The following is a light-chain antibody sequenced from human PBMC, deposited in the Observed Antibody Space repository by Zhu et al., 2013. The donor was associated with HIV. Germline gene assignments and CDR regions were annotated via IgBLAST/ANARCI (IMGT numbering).Light chain of an antibody. CDR2: AAS. Sequence: DIQLTQSPSFLSASVGDRVTITCWASQGISSYLAWYQQIPGKAPKLLIYAASTLQSGVPSRFSGSGSGTEFTLTISSLQPEDSATYYCQQLNGYPLTFGGGTKVEIK. CDR1: QGISSY. CDR3: QQLNGYPLT. J-gene: IGKJ4*01. V-gene: IGKV1-9*01.